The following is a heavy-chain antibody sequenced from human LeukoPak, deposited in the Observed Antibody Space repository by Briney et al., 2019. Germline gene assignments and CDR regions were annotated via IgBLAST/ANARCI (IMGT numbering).Heavy chain of an antibody. CDR2: IYYSGST. D-gene: IGHD6-25*01. CDR1: GGSISNYY. J-gene: IGHJ4*02. CDR3: ARGPSSGQYVSPLDY. Sequence: SETLSLTCTVSGGSISNYYWSWIRQPPGKGLEWIGYIYYSGSTNYSPSLKSRVTISVDTSKNQFSLKLSSLTAADTAMYYCARGPSSGQYVSPLDYWGQGTLVTVSS. V-gene: IGHV4-59*01.